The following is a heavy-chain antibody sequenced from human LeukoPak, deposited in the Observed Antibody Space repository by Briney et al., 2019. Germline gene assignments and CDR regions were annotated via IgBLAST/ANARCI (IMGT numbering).Heavy chain of an antibody. Sequence: ASVKVSCKASGYTFTGYYMHWVRQAPGQGLEWMGWINPNSSGTNYAQKIQGRVTMTRDTSISTAYMELSRLRSADTAVYYCARAIHDFWSGVYYYYYYYMDVWGKGTTVTVSS. J-gene: IGHJ6*03. CDR1: GYTFTGYY. CDR2: INPNSSGT. V-gene: IGHV1-2*02. D-gene: IGHD3-3*01. CDR3: ARAIHDFWSGVYYYYYYYMDV.